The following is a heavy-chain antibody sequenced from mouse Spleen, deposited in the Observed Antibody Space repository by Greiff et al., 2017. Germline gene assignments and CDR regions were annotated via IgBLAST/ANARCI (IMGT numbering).Heavy chain of an antibody. J-gene: IGHJ2*01. V-gene: IGHV1-50*01. D-gene: IGHD4-1*01. CDR1: GYTFTSYW. Sequence: QVQLQQPGAELVKPGASVKLSCKASGYTFTSYWMQWVKQRPGQGLEWIGEIDPSDSYTNYNQKFKGKATLTVDTSSSTAYMQLSSLTSEDSAVYYCARRLGSFSFLYFDYGGQGTTLTVSS. CDR3: ARRLGSFSFLYFDY. CDR2: IDPSDSYT.